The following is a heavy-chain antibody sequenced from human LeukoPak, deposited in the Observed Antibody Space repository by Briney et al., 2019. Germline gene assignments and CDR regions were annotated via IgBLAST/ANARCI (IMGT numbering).Heavy chain of an antibody. CDR2: IWHDGSNE. Sequence: PGESLRLSCAASGFTFSHYGMHWVRQAPGKGLEWVAVIWHDGSNEYYADSVKGQFTISRDNSKNTLYLQMNSLRAEDTAVYFCARARPGLYLDYWGQGTLVTVSS. V-gene: IGHV3-33*01. CDR3: ARARPGLYLDY. D-gene: IGHD6-6*01. J-gene: IGHJ1*01. CDR1: GFTFSHYG.